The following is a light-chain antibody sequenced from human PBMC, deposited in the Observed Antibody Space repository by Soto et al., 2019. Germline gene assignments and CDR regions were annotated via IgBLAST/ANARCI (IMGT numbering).Light chain of an antibody. CDR3: SSYAGSNTGV. CDR1: SSDVGAYNY. Sequence: QSALTQPRSVSGSPGQSVTISCTGTSSDVGAYNYVSWYQQHPGKAPKLMIYDVSKWPSGVPDRFSGSKSGNTASLTISGLQAEDEADYYCSSYAGSNTGVFGGGTKLTVL. V-gene: IGLV2-11*01. CDR2: DVS. J-gene: IGLJ3*02.